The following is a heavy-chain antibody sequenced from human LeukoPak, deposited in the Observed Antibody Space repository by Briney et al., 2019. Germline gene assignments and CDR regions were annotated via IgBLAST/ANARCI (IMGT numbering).Heavy chain of an antibody. CDR2: ISGSGGST. CDR1: GFTFSSYG. CDR3: AKDRSYYDSSGYIYYFDY. D-gene: IGHD3-22*01. Sequence: GGSLRLSCAASGFTFSSYGMTWVRQAPGKGLEWVSAISGSGGSTYYADSVKGRFTISRDNSKNTLYLQMNSLRAEDTAVYYCAKDRSYYDSSGYIYYFDYWGQGTLVTVSS. V-gene: IGHV3-23*01. J-gene: IGHJ4*02.